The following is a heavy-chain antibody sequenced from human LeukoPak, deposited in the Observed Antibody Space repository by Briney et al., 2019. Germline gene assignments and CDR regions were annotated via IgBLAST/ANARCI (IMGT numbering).Heavy chain of an antibody. CDR2: ISVSGGTT. D-gene: IGHD5-12*01. Sequence: GGSLRLSCAASGFTFSDYAMSWVRQAPGEGPEWVSVISVSGGTTYYADSVKGRFTISRDSSKNTLYLQMTSLRADDTAVYYCAKGTRGYSAYTFDYWGQGALVTVSS. CDR1: GFTFSDYA. J-gene: IGHJ4*02. V-gene: IGHV3-23*01. CDR3: AKGTRGYSAYTFDY.